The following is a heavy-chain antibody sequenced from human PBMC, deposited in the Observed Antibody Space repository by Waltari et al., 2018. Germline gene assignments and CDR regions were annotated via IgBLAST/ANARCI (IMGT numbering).Heavy chain of an antibody. J-gene: IGHJ5*02. Sequence: EVQLVESGGGLVQPGGSLRLSCAASGFTFSSYSMNWVRQAPGKGLEGVSYISSSSSTIYDADSVKGRFTISRDNAKNSLYLQMNSLRAEDTAVYYCAREGEDSLNWFDPWGQGTLVTVSS. D-gene: IGHD1-26*01. CDR1: GFTFSSYS. CDR2: ISSSSSTI. V-gene: IGHV3-48*01. CDR3: AREGEDSLNWFDP.